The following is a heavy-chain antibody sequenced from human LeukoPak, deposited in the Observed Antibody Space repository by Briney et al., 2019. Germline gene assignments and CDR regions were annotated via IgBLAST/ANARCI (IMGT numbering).Heavy chain of an antibody. J-gene: IGHJ4*02. D-gene: IGHD1-26*01. CDR2: INWNGGST. CDR3: SRVGATSWGRYYFDY. Sequence: RPGGSLRLSCAASGFTFDDYGMSWVRQAPGKGLEWVSGINWNGGSTGYADSVKGRFTISRDSAKSSLYLQMNSLRAEDTALYYCSRVGATSWGRYYFDYWGQGTLVTVSS. V-gene: IGHV3-20*04. CDR1: GFTFDDYG.